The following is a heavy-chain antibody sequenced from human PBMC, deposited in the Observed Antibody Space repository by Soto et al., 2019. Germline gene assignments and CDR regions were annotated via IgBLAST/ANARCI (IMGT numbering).Heavy chain of an antibody. D-gene: IGHD2-21*02. CDR2: SNIGNGNT. Sequence: QVQLVQSGAEVKKPGASGGVPSRPLGSPSPTTPSLWVARPPGQGLEWMAWSNIGNGNTKYSQKFQGRVTVSRDTSASTAYMELSSLRSEDTAVYYCAREPLCGGVCYDHGLDPWGQGTLVTVSS. CDR1: GSPSPTTP. V-gene: IGHV1-3*04. CDR3: AREPLCGGVCYDHGLDP. J-gene: IGHJ5*02.